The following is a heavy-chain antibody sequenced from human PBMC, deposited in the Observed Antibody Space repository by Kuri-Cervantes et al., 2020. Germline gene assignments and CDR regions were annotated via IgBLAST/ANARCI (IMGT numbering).Heavy chain of an antibody. CDR3: ARWMGPRFDP. D-gene: IGHD2-2*03. CDR2: IYYSGST. CDR1: GGSFSGYY. Sequence: GSLRLSCAVYGGSFSGYYWGWIRQPPGKGLEWIGSIYYSGSTYYNPSLKSRVTISVDTSKNQFSLKLSSVTAADTAVYYCARWMGPRFDPWGQGTLVTVSS. J-gene: IGHJ5*02. V-gene: IGHV4-39*01.